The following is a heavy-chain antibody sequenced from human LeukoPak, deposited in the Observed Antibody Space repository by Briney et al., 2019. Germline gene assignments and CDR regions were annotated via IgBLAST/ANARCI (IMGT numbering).Heavy chain of an antibody. CDR3: ARGSSGSYVNYFDY. V-gene: IGHV1-69*06. CDR2: IIPIFGTA. Sequence: VAAVTVSCKESGGTFSSYAISGVGQGGGEGREGMGGIIPIFGTANYAQKFQGRVTITADKSTSTAYMELSSLRSEDTAVYDCARGSSGSYVNYFDYWGQGNLVTVSS. J-gene: IGHJ4*02. CDR1: GGTFSSYA. D-gene: IGHD1-26*01.